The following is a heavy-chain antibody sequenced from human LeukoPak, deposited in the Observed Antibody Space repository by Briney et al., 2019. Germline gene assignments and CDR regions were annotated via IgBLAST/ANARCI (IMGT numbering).Heavy chain of an antibody. CDR2: ISGDGRNT. J-gene: IGHJ4*02. CDR3: AKDSKSDY. V-gene: IGHV3-43*02. CDR1: GFSLGDYA. Sequence: GGSLRLSCAASGFSLGDYAMHWVRQAPGKGLEWVSLISGDGRNTYYADSVKGRFTISRDNSRNSLYLQMNSLRTEDTAVYYCAKDSKSDYWGQGTLVTVSS.